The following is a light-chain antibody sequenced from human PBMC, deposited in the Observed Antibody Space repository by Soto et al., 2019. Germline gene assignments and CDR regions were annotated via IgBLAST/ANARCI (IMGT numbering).Light chain of an antibody. CDR1: TSNIGADLD. CDR2: ANN. Sequence: QSVLTQPPSVSGAPGQRVTISCTGSTSNIGADLDVHWYQQLPGTAPKLLIYANNNRPSGVPDRFSASKSGTSASLAITGLQAEDEADYYCQSYDISLRGYVFGIGTKLTVL. V-gene: IGLV1-40*01. J-gene: IGLJ1*01. CDR3: QSYDISLRGYV.